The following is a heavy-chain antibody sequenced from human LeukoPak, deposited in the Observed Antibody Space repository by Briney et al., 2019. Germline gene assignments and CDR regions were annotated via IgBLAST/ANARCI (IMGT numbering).Heavy chain of an antibody. D-gene: IGHD5-18*01. V-gene: IGHV4-39*07. J-gene: IGHJ4*02. CDR1: GGSISSSNYY. Sequence: KTSETLSLTCIVSGGSISSSNYYWGWIRQPPGKGLEWIGTIYYTGSTYYNPSLKSRVTISVDTSKNQFSLKLSSVTAADTAVYYCARGDTAMATVDYWGQGTLVTVSS. CDR3: ARGDTAMATVDY. CDR2: IYYTGST.